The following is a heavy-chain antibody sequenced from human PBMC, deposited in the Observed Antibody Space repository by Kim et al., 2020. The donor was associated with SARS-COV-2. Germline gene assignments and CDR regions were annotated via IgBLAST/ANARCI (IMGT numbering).Heavy chain of an antibody. CDR3: ATTGGRGYYFDY. D-gene: IGHD2-8*02. Sequence: YYADSVKGRFTISRDNSKNTLYLQMNSLRAEDTAVYYCATTGGRGYYFDYWGQGTLVTVSS. V-gene: IGHV3-23*01. J-gene: IGHJ4*02.